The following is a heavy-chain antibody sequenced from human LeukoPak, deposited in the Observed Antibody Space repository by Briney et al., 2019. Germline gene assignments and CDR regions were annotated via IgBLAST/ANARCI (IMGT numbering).Heavy chain of an antibody. CDR1: GYTFTGYY. J-gene: IGHJ5*02. D-gene: IGHD2-21*02. V-gene: IGHV1-8*02. CDR2: MNPNSGNT. Sequence: GASVKVSCKASGYTFTGYYMHWVRQAPGQGLEWMGWMNPNSGNTGYAQKFQGRVTMTRNTSISTAYMELSSLRSEDTAVYYCARGAELVVTANLRSQNWFDPWGQGTLVTVSS. CDR3: ARGAELVVTANLRSQNWFDP.